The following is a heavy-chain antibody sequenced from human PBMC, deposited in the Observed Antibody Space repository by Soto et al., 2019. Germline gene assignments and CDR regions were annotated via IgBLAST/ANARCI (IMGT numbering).Heavy chain of an antibody. Sequence: ASVKVSCKASGYTFTSYYMHWVRQAPGQGLEWMGIINPSGGSTSYAQKFQGRVTITADKSTSTAYMELSSLRSEDTAVYCCAREGLVLVPTTVNSDYYYYAMDVWGQGTTVTVSS. CDR1: GYTFTSYY. J-gene: IGHJ6*02. CDR3: AREGLVLVPTTVNSDYYYYAMDV. CDR2: INPSGGST. V-gene: IGHV1-46*01. D-gene: IGHD2-2*01.